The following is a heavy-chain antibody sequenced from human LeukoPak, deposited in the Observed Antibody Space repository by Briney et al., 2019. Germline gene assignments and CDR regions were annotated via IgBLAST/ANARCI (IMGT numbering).Heavy chain of an antibody. V-gene: IGHV3-23*01. CDR2: ISGSGRNN. CDR1: GFTFSSYA. D-gene: IGHD5-24*01. Sequence: HPGGSLRLSCAGSGFTFSSYAMSWVRQAPGMGLEWASTISGSGRNNYYADSVKGRFTISIDKSKNTLYLQMNSLRAEDTAVYYCALARGLHPADFDIWGQGTLVTVSS. J-gene: IGHJ4*02. CDR3: ALARGLHPADFDI.